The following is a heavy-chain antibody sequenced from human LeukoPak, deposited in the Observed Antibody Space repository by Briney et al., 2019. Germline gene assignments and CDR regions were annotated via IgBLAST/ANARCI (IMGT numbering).Heavy chain of an antibody. CDR3: AKSIVAIYDFWSGYWSVDYYYMDV. CDR1: GGSISSYY. J-gene: IGHJ6*03. D-gene: IGHD3-3*01. V-gene: IGHV4-4*07. CDR2: IYYSGST. Sequence: KASETLSLTCTVSGGSISSYYWGWIRQPAGKGLEWIGSIYYSGSTYYNPSLKSRVTISVDTSKNQFSLKLSSVTAADTAVYYCAKSIVAIYDFWSGYWSVDYYYMDVWGKGTTVTVSS.